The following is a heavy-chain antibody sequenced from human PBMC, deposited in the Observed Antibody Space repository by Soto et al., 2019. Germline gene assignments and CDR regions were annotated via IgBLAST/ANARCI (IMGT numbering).Heavy chain of an antibody. V-gene: IGHV3-74*01. J-gene: IGHJ6*02. D-gene: IGHD6-13*01. Sequence: EVQLVESGGGLVQPGGSLRLSCAASGFTFSSYWMHWVRQAPGKGLVWVSRINSDGSSTSYADSVKGRFTISRDNAKNTLSLQMNSLRAEDTAVYYCARGSRGYYYYGMDVWGQGTTVTVSS. CDR3: ARGSRGYYYYGMDV. CDR2: INSDGSST. CDR1: GFTFSSYW.